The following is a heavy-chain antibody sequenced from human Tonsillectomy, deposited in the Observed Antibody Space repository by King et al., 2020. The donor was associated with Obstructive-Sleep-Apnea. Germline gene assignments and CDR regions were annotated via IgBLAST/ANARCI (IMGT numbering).Heavy chain of an antibody. CDR3: ARYHGYSCGYIDYYFDY. V-gene: IGHV3-30-3*01. CDR2: ISYGGSDK. Sequence: VQLVESGGGVVQPGRSLRLSCAASGFTFSNYAMHWIRQAPGKGLEWVALISYGGSDKYNADSVKGRLTISRDNSKNTLYRKMNSLRAVETSVYYCARYHGYSCGYIDYYFDYWGQGTLVTVPS. J-gene: IGHJ4*02. CDR1: GFTFSNYA. D-gene: IGHD3-22*01.